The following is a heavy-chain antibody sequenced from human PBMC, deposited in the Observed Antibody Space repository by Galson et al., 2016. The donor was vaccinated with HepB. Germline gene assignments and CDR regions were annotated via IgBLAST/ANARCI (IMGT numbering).Heavy chain of an antibody. V-gene: IGHV3-7*04. CDR2: INQDGSEK. J-gene: IGHJ4*02. D-gene: IGHD3-10*01. CDR3: SRAPYGSGNFYYFGY. Sequence: SLRLSCAASGFTFSTYWMSWVRQAPGKGLEWVANINQDGSEKYYVDSVKGRFTISRDNAKNSLYLQMNSLRAEDTAVYYCSRAPYGSGNFYYFGYWGQGTLVTVSS. CDR1: GFTFSTYW.